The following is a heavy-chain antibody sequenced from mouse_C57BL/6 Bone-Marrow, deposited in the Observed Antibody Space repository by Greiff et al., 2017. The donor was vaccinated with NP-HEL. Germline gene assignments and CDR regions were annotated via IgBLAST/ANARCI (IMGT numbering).Heavy chain of an antibody. V-gene: IGHV7-3*01. D-gene: IGHD1-1*01. CDR1: GFTFTDYY. CDR2: IRNKANGYTT. J-gene: IGHJ4*01. CDR3: ARYSPRHYGSIYYYAMDY. Sequence: EVNLVESGGGLVQPGGSLSLSCAASGFTFTDYYMSWVRQPPGKALEWLGFIRNKANGYTTEYSASVKGRFTISRDNSQSILYLQMTALRAEDSATYYCARYSPRHYGSIYYYAMDYWGQGTSVTVSS.